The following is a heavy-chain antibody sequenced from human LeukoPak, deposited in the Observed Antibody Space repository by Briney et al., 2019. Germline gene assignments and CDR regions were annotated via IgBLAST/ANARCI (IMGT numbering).Heavy chain of an antibody. J-gene: IGHJ4*02. Sequence: SETPSLTCAVYGGSFSGYYWSWIRQPPGKGLEWIGEINHSGSTNYNPSLKSRVTISVDTSKNQFSLKLSSVTAADTAVYYCHYYYYDSSGYLKRIDYWGQGTLVTVSS. CDR2: INHSGST. CDR3: HYYYYDSSGYLKRIDY. CDR1: GGSFSGYY. V-gene: IGHV4-34*01. D-gene: IGHD3-22*01.